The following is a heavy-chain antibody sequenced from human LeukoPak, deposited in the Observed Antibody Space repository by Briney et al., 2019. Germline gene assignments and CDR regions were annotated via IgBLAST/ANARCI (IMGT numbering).Heavy chain of an antibody. CDR2: IYSGGST. D-gene: IGHD4-17*01. J-gene: IGHJ4*02. CDR3: ARDADYGVYDY. Sequence: GGSLRLSCAASGFTVSSNYMSWVRQAPGKGLEWVSVIYSGGSTYYADSVKSRFTISRDNSKNTLYLQMNSLRAEDTAVYYCARDADYGVYDYWGQGTLVTVSS. V-gene: IGHV3-53*01. CDR1: GFTVSSNY.